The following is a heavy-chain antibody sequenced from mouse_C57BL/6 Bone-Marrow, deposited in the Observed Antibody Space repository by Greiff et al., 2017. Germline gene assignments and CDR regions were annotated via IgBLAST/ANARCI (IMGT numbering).Heavy chain of an antibody. CDR3: ERHDSSSGGFDY. J-gene: IGHJ2*01. CDR1: GYTFTSYW. V-gene: IGHV1-55*01. CDR2: IYPGSGST. Sequence: QVQLQQPGAELVKPGASVKMSCKASGYTFTSYWITWVKQRPGQGLEWIGYIYPGSGSTNYNEKFKSKATLTADTSSSTAYSQHSSLTAEDSAVXYCERHDSSSGGFDYWGQGTTLTVSS. D-gene: IGHD1-1*01.